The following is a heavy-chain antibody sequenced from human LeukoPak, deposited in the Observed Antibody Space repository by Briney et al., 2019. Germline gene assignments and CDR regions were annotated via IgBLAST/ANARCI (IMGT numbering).Heavy chain of an antibody. Sequence: SETLSLTCAVYGGSFSGYYRHWIRQPPGKGLEWIGEINHSGSTNYNPSLKSRVTISVDTSKNQFSLKLSSVTAADTAVYYCARRAYCGGDCYPPSLNWFDPWGQGTLVTVSS. V-gene: IGHV4-34*01. CDR1: GGSFSGYY. CDR2: INHSGST. J-gene: IGHJ5*02. CDR3: ARRAYCGGDCYPPSLNWFDP. D-gene: IGHD2-21*02.